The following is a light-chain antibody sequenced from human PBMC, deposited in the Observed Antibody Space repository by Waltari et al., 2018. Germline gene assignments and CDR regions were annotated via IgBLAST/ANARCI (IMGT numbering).Light chain of an antibody. CDR2: DAS. CDR1: QDILLW. J-gene: IGKJ1*01. Sequence: DIQMTQSPSTLSASVGDTVTITCRASQDILLWLALYQQKPGNAPKLLIYDASNLEDGVPSRFSGTESGTEFTLTITNLQPDDSGTYYCQQYTNYSRTFGQGTKVEIK. V-gene: IGKV1-5*01. CDR3: QQYTNYSRT.